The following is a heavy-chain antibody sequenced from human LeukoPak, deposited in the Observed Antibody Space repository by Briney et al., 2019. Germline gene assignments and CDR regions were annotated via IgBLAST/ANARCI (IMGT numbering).Heavy chain of an antibody. CDR3: VAPDAFDI. V-gene: IGHV3-30-3*01. Sequence: GGSLRLSCAASGFTFSSYAMHWVRQAPGKGLEWVAVISYDGSNKYYADSVKGRFTIPRHNSKNTLYLQMTSPRAEDTAVYYCVAPDAFDIWGQGTMVTVSS. CDR2: ISYDGSNK. CDR1: GFTFSSYA. J-gene: IGHJ3*02.